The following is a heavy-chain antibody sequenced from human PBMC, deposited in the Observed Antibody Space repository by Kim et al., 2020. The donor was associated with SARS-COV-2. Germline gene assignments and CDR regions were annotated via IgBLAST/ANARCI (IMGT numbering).Heavy chain of an antibody. J-gene: IGHJ2*01. CDR3: ARGQACTHLCFFDL. CDR2: MNPNSGNT. D-gene: IGHD2-2*01. V-gene: IGHV1-8*01. Sequence: ASVKVSCMASGYTFTSYDINWVRQATGQGLEWMGWMNPNSGNTGYAQKFQGRVTMTRNTSISTAYMELSSLRSEDTAVYYCARGQACTHLCFFDLWGRGTLVTVSS. CDR1: GYTFTSYD.